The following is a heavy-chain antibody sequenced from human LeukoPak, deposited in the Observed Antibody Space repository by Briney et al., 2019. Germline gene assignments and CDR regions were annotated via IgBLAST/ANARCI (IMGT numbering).Heavy chain of an antibody. J-gene: IGHJ4*02. CDR2: INHSGST. CDR3: ARRKGGYYYDSSGYYPDY. V-gene: IGHV4-34*01. Sequence: SSETLSLTCTVSGGSISGYYWSWIRQPPGKGLEWIGEINHSGSTNYNPSLKSRVTISVDTSKNQFSLKLSSVTAADTAVYYCARRKGGYYYDSSGYYPDYWGQGTLVTVSS. D-gene: IGHD3-22*01. CDR1: GGSISGYY.